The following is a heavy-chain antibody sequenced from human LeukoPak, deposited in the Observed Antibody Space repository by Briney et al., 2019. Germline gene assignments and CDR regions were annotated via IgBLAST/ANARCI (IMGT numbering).Heavy chain of an antibody. CDR2: IKQDGSEK. CDR1: GFTFSSYW. J-gene: IGHJ2*01. Sequence: GRSLRLSCAASGFTFSSYWMSWVRQAPGKGLEWVANIKQDGSEKYYVDSVKGRFTISRDNAKNSLYLQMDSLRAEDTAVYYCARGRSSSGWYFSRYFDLWGRGTLVTVSS. V-gene: IGHV3-7*01. CDR3: ARGRSSSGWYFSRYFDL. D-gene: IGHD6-19*01.